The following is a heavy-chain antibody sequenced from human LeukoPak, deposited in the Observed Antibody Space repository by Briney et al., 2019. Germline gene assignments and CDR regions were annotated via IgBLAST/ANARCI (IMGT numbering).Heavy chain of an antibody. Sequence: GGSLRLSCAASGFTFDDYGMSWVRQAPGKGLEWVSGINWNGGSTGYADSVKDRFTISRDNAKNSLYLQMNSLRAEDTALYYCARDRGIDSSGYYFGLAFDYWGQGTLVTVSS. CDR2: INWNGGST. V-gene: IGHV3-20*04. CDR1: GFTFDDYG. D-gene: IGHD3-22*01. J-gene: IGHJ4*02. CDR3: ARDRGIDSSGYYFGLAFDY.